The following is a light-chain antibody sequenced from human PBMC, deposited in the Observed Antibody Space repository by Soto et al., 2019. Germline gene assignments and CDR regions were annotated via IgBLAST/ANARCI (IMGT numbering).Light chain of an antibody. Sequence: EIVLTQSPATLSSSPGEGVTLSCRASQNVGSSLAWYQHKPGQAPRLLIYYASNRATGIPARFSGSGSGTDFTLTISSLAPEDFAMYYCHQRQRWPRTFGPGTKVDIK. CDR1: QNVGSS. CDR2: YAS. V-gene: IGKV3-11*01. CDR3: HQRQRWPRT. J-gene: IGKJ1*01.